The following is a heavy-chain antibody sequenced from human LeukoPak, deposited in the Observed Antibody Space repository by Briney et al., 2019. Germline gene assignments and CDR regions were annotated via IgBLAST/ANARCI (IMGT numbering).Heavy chain of an antibody. D-gene: IGHD6-13*01. J-gene: IGHJ4*02. CDR1: GGTLSSYA. CDR2: IIPIFGTA. Sequence: SVKVSCKASGGTLSSYAISWVRQAPGQGLEWMGGIIPIFGTANYAQKFQGRVTITADESTSTAYMELSSLRSEDTAVYYCARDFSSWYERPHTGFDYWGQGTLVTVSS. CDR3: ARDFSSWYERPHTGFDY. V-gene: IGHV1-69*01.